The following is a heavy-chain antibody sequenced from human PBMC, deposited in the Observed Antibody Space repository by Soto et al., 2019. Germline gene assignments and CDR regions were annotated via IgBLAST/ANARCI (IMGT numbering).Heavy chain of an antibody. CDR3: ASVESERQTEGYYFDY. CDR2: IYPGDSDT. Sequence: GESLKISCKGSGYSFTSYWIGWVRQMPGKGLEWMGIIYPGDSDTRYSPSFQGQVTISADKSISTAYVQWSSLKASDTAMYYCASVESERQTEGYYFDYWGQGTLVTVSS. CDR1: GYSFTSYW. V-gene: IGHV5-51*01. J-gene: IGHJ4*02.